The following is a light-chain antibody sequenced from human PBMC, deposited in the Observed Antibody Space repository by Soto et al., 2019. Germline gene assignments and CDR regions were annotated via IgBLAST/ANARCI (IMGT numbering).Light chain of an antibody. Sequence: DIMMTQSPDSLAVSPGERATIKCKSSQTVSNNSNNKNYLAWYQQKPGQPPKLLIYWASTRESGVPARISGSGSGTDFTLTISSLQAEDVAVYYCQQYYSPPPTFGQGTKVEIK. V-gene: IGKV4-1*01. CDR3: QQYYSPPPT. CDR2: WAS. J-gene: IGKJ1*01. CDR1: QTVSNNSNNKNY.